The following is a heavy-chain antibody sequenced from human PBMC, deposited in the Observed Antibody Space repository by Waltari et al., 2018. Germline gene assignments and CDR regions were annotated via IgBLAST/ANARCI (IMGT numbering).Heavy chain of an antibody. V-gene: IGHV4-4*02. CDR2: VLQSGSA. CDR1: GASISSLSW. D-gene: IGHD3-3*01. J-gene: IGHJ4*02. CDR3: AKISLHREGYS. Sequence: QLQLQESGPGLVKSSGTLSLACTVSGASISSLSWWTWVRQSPGKGLEWVGEVLQSGSANYNPSLKSRVNMSVDKSTNQFFLTLNSVTAADTAIYYCAKISLHREGYSWGQGTLVTVAS.